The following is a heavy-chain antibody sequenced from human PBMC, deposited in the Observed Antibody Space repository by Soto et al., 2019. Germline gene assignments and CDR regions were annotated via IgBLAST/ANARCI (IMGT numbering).Heavy chain of an antibody. Sequence: GGSLRLSCSASGFTFSSYAMHWVRQAPGKGLEYVSVISSNGGSTYYADSVKGRFTISRDNSKNTLYLQMSSLRAEDTAVYYCVKILQYSYGLPHWGQGTLVTVSS. CDR1: GFTFSSYA. CDR3: VKILQYSYGLPH. D-gene: IGHD5-18*01. J-gene: IGHJ4*02. V-gene: IGHV3-64D*06. CDR2: ISSNGGST.